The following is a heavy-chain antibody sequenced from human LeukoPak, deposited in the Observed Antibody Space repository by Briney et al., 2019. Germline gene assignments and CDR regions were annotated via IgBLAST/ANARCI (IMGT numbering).Heavy chain of an antibody. CDR1: GFTFSNYW. CDR2: INQDGSEK. D-gene: IGHD6-25*01. CDR3: ARDSGAFDY. J-gene: IGHJ4*02. V-gene: IGHV3-7*05. Sequence: GGSLTLSCAASGFTFSNYWMTWVRQAPGKGLEWVANINQDGSEKYYVDSVKGRFTISRDNAKNSLYLQMNSLRAEDTAVYYCARDSGAFDYWGQGTLVTVSS.